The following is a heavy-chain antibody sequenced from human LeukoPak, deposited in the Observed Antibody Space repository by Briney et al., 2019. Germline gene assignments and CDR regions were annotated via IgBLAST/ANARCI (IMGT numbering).Heavy chain of an antibody. CDR3: ARERGTSMVRGVIPHYFDY. CDR1: GFTFSSYW. Sequence: GGSLRLSCAASGFTFSSYWMSWVRQAPGKGLEWVANIKQDGSEKYYVDSVKGRFTISRDNAKNSLYLQMNSLRAEDTAVYYCARERGTSMVRGVIPHYFDYWGQGTLVTVSS. J-gene: IGHJ4*02. V-gene: IGHV3-7*01. CDR2: IKQDGSEK. D-gene: IGHD3-10*01.